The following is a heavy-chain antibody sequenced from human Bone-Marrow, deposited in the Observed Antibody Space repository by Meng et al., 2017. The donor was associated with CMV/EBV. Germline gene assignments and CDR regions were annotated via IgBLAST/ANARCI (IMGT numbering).Heavy chain of an antibody. CDR3: VRGVGTPNDALDI. Sequence: GGSLRLSCAASGFSLNTYPMHWVRQAPGRGLEWVALTSYDGNNEYYADSVKGRFTISRDNSENSLFLQMSSLTAADTAIYYCVRGVGTPNDALDIWGQGTMVTVSS. CDR1: GFSLNTYP. V-gene: IGHV3-30*04. CDR2: TSYDGNNE. J-gene: IGHJ3*02. D-gene: IGHD3-10*01.